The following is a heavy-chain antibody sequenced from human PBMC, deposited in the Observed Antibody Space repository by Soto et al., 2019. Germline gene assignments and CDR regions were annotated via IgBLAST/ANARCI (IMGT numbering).Heavy chain of an antibody. J-gene: IGHJ4*02. V-gene: IGHV3-33*01. Sequence: LRLSCAASGFTFSSYGMHWVRQAPGKGLEWVAVIWYDGSNKYYADSVKGRFTISRDNSKNTLYLQMNSLRAEDTAVYYCARDDTIFGVVISAFDYWGQGTLVTVSS. CDR1: GFTFSSYG. CDR3: ARDDTIFGVVISAFDY. D-gene: IGHD3-3*01. CDR2: IWYDGSNK.